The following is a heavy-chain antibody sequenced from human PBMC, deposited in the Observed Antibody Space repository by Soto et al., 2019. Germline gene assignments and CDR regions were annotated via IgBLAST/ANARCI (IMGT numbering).Heavy chain of an antibody. J-gene: IGHJ4*02. Sequence: AALGKVSCKATGYPFSSYYIHWVRQAPGQGLEWRGIIKPSGGGTGYSQKFRGRLIMTRDTSTSTVYIELRGLLSDDTAVYFCERPMLPIGVGRAHFDSWGQVPMATFS. CDR1: GYPFSSYY. V-gene: IGHV1-46*01. D-gene: IGHD2-21*01. CDR2: IKPSGGGT. CDR3: ERPMLPIGVGRAHFDS.